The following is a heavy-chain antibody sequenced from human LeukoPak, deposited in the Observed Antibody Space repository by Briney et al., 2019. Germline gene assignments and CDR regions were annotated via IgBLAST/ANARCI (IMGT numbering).Heavy chain of an antibody. V-gene: IGHV4-4*07. J-gene: IGHJ4*02. CDR3: AREDRYCSGGSCYS. D-gene: IGHD2-15*01. CDR2: IYTSGST. CDR1: GGSISSYY. Sequence: SETLSLTCAVSGGSISSYYWSWIRQPAGKGLEWIGRIYTSGSTNYNPSLKSRVIISVDTSKNQFSLELSSVTAADTAVYYCAREDRYCSGGSCYSWGQGTLVTVSS.